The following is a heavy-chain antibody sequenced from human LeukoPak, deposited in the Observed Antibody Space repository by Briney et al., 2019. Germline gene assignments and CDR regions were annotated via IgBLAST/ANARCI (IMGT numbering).Heavy chain of an antibody. V-gene: IGHV3-9*01. CDR3: AKASEQWLWYWFDP. CDR1: GFTFDDYA. CDR2: ISWNSGSI. D-gene: IGHD6-19*01. Sequence: GGSLRLFCAASGFTFDDYAMHWVRQAPGKGLEWVSGISWNSGSIGYADSVKGRFTISRDNAKNSLYLQMNSLRAEDTALYYCAKASEQWLWYWFDPWGQGTLVTVSS. J-gene: IGHJ5*02.